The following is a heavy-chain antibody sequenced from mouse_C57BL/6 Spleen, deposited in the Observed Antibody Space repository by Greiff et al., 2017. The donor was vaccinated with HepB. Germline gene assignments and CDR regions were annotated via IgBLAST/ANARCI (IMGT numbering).Heavy chain of an antibody. CDR2: IHPNSGST. J-gene: IGHJ2*01. CDR1: GYTFTSYW. CDR3: AREYDYDSYYFDY. V-gene: IGHV1-64*01. Sequence: QVHVKQPGAELVKPGASVKLSCKASGYTFTSYWMHWVKQRPGQGLEWIGMIHPNSGSTNYNEKFKSKATLTVDKSSSTAYMQLSSLTSEDSAVYYCAREYDYDSYYFDYWGQGTTLTVSS. D-gene: IGHD2-4*01.